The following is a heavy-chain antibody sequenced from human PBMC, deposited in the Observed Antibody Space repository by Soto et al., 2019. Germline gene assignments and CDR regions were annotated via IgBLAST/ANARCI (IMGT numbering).Heavy chain of an antibody. CDR2: ITPFNGNT. V-gene: IGHV1-45*02. J-gene: IGHJ3*02. CDR3: ARWPGVADAFDI. CDR1: GYTFTYRY. D-gene: IGHD2-15*01. Sequence: GASVKVSCKASGYTFTYRYLHWVRQAPGQALEWMGWITPFNGNTNYAQKFQDRVTITRDRSMSTAYMELSSLRSEDTAMYYCARWPGVADAFDIWGQGKMVTVPS.